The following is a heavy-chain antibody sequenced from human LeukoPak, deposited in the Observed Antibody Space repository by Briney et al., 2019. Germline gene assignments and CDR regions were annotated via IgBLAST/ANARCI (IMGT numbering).Heavy chain of an antibody. CDR1: GVTFRAFW. Sequence: PGGSLRLSCAASGVTFRAFWMHWVRQAPGKGLVEVSRVNLDGSGTSYAEFVKGRLTIFRDNAKKTLYLAMTTLRDEETGVYYCVRHMAVGWFTDCWGQGTLVTVSS. D-gene: IGHD3-3*01. J-gene: IGHJ4*02. CDR2: VNLDGSGT. CDR3: VRHMAVGWFTDC. V-gene: IGHV3-74*01.